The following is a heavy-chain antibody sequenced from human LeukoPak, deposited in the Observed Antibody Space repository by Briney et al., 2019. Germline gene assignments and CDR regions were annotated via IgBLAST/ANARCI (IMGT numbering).Heavy chain of an antibody. D-gene: IGHD4-23*01. CDR2: ISYDGSNK. CDR3: AKDCNSRIAAGYLDY. CDR1: GFTFSSYG. J-gene: IGHJ4*02. Sequence: GGSLRLSCAASGFTFSSYGMHWVRQAPGKGLEWVAVISYDGSNKYYADSVKGRFTISRDNSKNTLYLQMNSLRAEDTAVYYCAKDCNSRIAAGYLDYWGQGTLVTVSS. V-gene: IGHV3-30*18.